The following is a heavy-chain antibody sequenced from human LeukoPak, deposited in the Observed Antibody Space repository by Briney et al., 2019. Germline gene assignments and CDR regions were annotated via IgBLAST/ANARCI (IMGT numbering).Heavy chain of an antibody. V-gene: IGHV3-73*01. CDR3: TRGREYQLPGVDYYGMDV. D-gene: IGHD2-2*01. Sequence: GGSLRLSCAASGFTFSGSAMHRVRQASGKGLEWVGRIRSKANSYATAYAASVKGRFTISRDDSKNTAYLQMNSLKTEGTAVYYCTRGREYQLPGVDYYGMDVWGQGTTVTVSS. J-gene: IGHJ6*02. CDR2: IRSKANSYAT. CDR1: GFTFSGSA.